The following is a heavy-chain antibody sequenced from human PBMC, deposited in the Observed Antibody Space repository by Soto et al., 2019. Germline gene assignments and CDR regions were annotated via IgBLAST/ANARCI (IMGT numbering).Heavy chain of an antibody. D-gene: IGHD6-19*01. V-gene: IGHV3-30*14. CDR3: ARSIAVAGTGYYYGMDV. CDR2: VFYDGSNK. J-gene: IGHJ6*02. CDR1: GFTFSSYA. Sequence: GGSLRLSCAASGFTFSSYAMHWVRQAPGKGVEWVAVVFYDGSNKYYADSVKGRFTISRDNSKNTLYLQMNSLRAEDTAVYYCARSIAVAGTGYYYGMDVWGQGTTVTVSS.